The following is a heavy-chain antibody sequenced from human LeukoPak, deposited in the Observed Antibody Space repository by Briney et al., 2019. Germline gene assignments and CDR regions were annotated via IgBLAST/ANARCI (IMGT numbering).Heavy chain of an antibody. D-gene: IGHD6-19*01. V-gene: IGHV4-59*01. CDR1: GGSISSYY. CDR2: IYYSGST. Sequence: PSETLSLTCTVSGGSISSYYWSWIRQPPGKGLEWIGYIYYSGSTNYNPSLKSRVTISVDTSKNQFSLKLSSVTAADTAVYYCARGDGVWYGTEDYWGQGTLVTVSS. J-gene: IGHJ4*02. CDR3: ARGDGVWYGTEDY.